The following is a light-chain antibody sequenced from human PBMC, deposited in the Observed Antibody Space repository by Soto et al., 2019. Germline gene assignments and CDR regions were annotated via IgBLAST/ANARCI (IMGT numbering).Light chain of an antibody. CDR3: KKLNSDPLT. Sequence: DIQLTQSPSFLSASLGDRVTITCRASQGISSSLTWYQQKPGKAPKLLIYSASALQSGVPSRFSGSGSGTEFTHTFSSLQPEDLATYSCKKLNSDPLTLGEGTKVEIK. V-gene: IGKV1-9*01. J-gene: IGKJ4*01. CDR2: SAS. CDR1: QGISSS.